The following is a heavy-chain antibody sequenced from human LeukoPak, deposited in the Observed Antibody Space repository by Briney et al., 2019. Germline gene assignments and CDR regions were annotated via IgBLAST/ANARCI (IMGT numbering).Heavy chain of an antibody. D-gene: IGHD6-6*01. V-gene: IGHV3-21*01. Sequence: KPGGSLRLSCAASGFTFSSYSMNWVRQAPGKGLEWVSSISSNSRYTYYADSVKGRFTISRDNAKSSLYLQMNSLRADDTAVYYCARSLLGSSAEYNYYYYMDVWGKGTTVTVSS. CDR1: GFTFSSYS. CDR3: ARSLLGSSAEYNYYYYMDV. CDR2: ISSNSRYT. J-gene: IGHJ6*03.